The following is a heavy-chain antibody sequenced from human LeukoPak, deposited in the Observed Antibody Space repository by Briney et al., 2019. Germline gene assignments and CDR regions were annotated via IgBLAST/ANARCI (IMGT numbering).Heavy chain of an antibody. CDR2: IRSSSET. Sequence: GGSLRLSCAASGFISSQYSMNWVRQAPGKGLEWVSHIRSSSETFYADSVKGRFTISRDNARNSLYLQMNNLRGEDTAIYYCARDAGNSGYGCDLWGQGTLVTVSS. CDR1: GFISSQYS. V-gene: IGHV3-48*01. J-gene: IGHJ5*02. D-gene: IGHD5-12*01. CDR3: ARDAGNSGYGCDL.